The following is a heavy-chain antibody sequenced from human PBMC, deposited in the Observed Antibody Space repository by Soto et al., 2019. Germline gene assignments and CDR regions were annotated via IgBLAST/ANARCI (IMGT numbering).Heavy chain of an antibody. J-gene: IGHJ6*02. V-gene: IGHV1-69*13. CDR1: GYTLTELS. D-gene: IGHD3-22*01. Sequence: SVKVSCKVSGYTLTELSMHWVRQAPGQGLEWMGGIIPIFGTANYAQMFQGRVTITADESTSTAYMELSSLRSEDTAVYYCARTDSSGYYADYYYYYGMDVWGQGTTVTVSS. CDR2: IIPIFGTA. CDR3: ARTDSSGYYADYYYYYGMDV.